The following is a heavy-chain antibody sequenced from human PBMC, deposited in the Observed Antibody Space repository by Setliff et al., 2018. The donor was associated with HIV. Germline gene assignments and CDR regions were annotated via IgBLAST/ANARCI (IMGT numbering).Heavy chain of an antibody. J-gene: IGHJ4*02. CDR3: ATLHSSGWPYYSDY. V-gene: IGHV4-59*08. Sequence: PSETLSLTCSVSGGSISTYHWSWIRQPPGKGLEWIGYIYKSGSTNYSPSLKSRVTISPGTSKNQFSLKLSSVTAADTAVYYCATLHSSGWPYYSDYWGQGILVTVSS. CDR2: IYKSGST. CDR1: GGSISTYH. D-gene: IGHD6-19*01.